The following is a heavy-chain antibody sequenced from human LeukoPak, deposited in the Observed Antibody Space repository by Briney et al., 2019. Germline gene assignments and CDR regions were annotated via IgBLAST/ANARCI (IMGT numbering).Heavy chain of an antibody. J-gene: IGHJ5*02. CDR2: ISAYNGNT. CDR3: ARGPPRYDSGNNWFDP. Sequence: ASVKVSCKASGYTFTSYGISWVRQAPGQGLEWMGWISAYNGNTNYAQKLQGRVTMTTDTSTSTAYMELRSLRSDDTAVYYCARGPPRYDSGNNWFDPWGQGTLVTVSS. CDR1: GYTFTSYG. V-gene: IGHV1-18*01. D-gene: IGHD3-22*01.